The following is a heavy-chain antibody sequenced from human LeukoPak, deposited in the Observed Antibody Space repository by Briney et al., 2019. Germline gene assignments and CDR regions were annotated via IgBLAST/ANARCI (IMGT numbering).Heavy chain of an antibody. CDR2: IDWDDDK. D-gene: IGHD5-12*01. J-gene: IGHJ6*02. Sequence: SGPTLVNPTQTLTLTCTFSGFSLSTSGMCVSWIRQPPGKALEWLALIDWDDDKYYSTFLKTRLTISKDTSKNQVVLTMTNMDPVDTATYYCPRILKDSGYDYDPPGYGMDVWGQGTTVTVSS. V-gene: IGHV2-70*01. CDR1: GFSLSTSGMC. CDR3: PRILKDSGYDYDPPGYGMDV.